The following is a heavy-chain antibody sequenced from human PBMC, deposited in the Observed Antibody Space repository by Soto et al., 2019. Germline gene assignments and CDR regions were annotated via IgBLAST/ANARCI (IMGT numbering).Heavy chain of an antibody. CDR2: IYWDDDQ. V-gene: IGHV2-5*02. J-gene: IGHJ4*02. D-gene: IGHD2-15*01. Sequence: QITLKESGPTLVKPTQTLTLTCNVSGVPLSTGGVGLCWIRHPPGKALDWLALIYWDDDQRPSPSLKSRLTISKDVSKNQVVLTMTKMSPEDIVTFYCATMLAAKFDYWCQGTLVTVSS. CDR3: ATMLAAKFDY. CDR1: GVPLSTGGVG.